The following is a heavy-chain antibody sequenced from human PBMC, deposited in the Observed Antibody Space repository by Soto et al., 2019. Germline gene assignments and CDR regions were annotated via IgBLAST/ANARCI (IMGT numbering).Heavy chain of an antibody. Sequence: GASVKVSCKASGYTFTGYYMHWVRQAPGQGLEWMGWINPNSGGTNYAQKFQGWVTMTRDTSKNQFSLKLSFVTAADTAVYYCARGPYYDFWSGYFGPIYYYYGMDVWGQGTTVTVSS. CDR1: GYTFTGYY. J-gene: IGHJ6*02. CDR3: ARGPYYDFWSGYFGPIYYYYGMDV. V-gene: IGHV1-2*04. D-gene: IGHD3-3*01. CDR2: INPNSGGT.